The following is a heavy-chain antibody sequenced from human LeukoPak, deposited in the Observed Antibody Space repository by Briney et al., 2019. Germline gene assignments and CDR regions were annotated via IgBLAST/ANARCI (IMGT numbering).Heavy chain of an antibody. D-gene: IGHD3-16*01. Sequence: GRSLRLSCAASGFTFDDYAMHWVRQAPGKGLEWVSGISWNSGSIGYADSVKGRFTISRDNAKNSLYLQMNSLRAEDTAVYYCARELGVFEEGYXGXGTLVTVSS. CDR3: ARELGVFEEGY. J-gene: IGHJ4*02. V-gene: IGHV3-9*01. CDR1: GFTFDDYA. CDR2: ISWNSGSI.